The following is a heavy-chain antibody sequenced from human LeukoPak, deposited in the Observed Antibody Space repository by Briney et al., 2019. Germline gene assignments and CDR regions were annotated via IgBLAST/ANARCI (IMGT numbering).Heavy chain of an antibody. D-gene: IGHD3-16*01. CDR3: VRDNFGVDY. Sequence: GGSLRLSCAASGFTFSRYWMQWVRQAPGKGLVWVSHINSDGSSTIYADSVKGRFTTSRDNAKNTLYLQMNGLRDEDTAVYYCVRDNFGVDYWGQGTPVTVSS. J-gene: IGHJ4*02. CDR2: INSDGSST. V-gene: IGHV3-74*01. CDR1: GFTFSRYW.